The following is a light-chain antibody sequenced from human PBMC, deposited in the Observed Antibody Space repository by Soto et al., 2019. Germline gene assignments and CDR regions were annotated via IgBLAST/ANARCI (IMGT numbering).Light chain of an antibody. CDR3: QQYGSSRT. V-gene: IGKV3-20*01. J-gene: IGKJ1*01. CDR1: QSVSSSY. CDR2: GAS. Sequence: EIVLTQSPGTLSLSPGERATLSCRASQSVSSSYLAWYQQKPGQAPRLLIYGASSRATGIPDRFSGSGSGTDFTLTISRLEPEVFAVYCCQQYGSSRTFGHGTKVEIK.